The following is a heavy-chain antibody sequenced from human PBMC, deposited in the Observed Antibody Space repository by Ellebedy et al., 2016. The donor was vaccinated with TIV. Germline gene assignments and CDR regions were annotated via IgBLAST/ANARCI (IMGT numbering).Heavy chain of an antibody. V-gene: IGHV3-30*18. D-gene: IGHD4-17*01. J-gene: IGHJ3*02. Sequence: GESLKISCEASGFTFSNYVIYWVRPAPGKGPEWLSLISNDGITTYYADSVKGRFRTSRDNSKNHLYLQINSLIPEEKAVYYCAKDNGEFVFAPDIWGQGTMVTVSS. CDR2: ISNDGITT. CDR1: GFTFSNYV. CDR3: AKDNGEFVFAPDI.